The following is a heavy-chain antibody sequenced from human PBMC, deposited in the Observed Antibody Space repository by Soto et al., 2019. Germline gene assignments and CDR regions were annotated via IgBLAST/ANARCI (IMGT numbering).Heavy chain of an antibody. CDR2: INDSGNI. CDR3: ARGLILWFGELSRRGGYYYCMDV. J-gene: IGHJ6*03. V-gene: IGHV4-34*01. D-gene: IGHD3-10*01. Sequence: QVQLQQWGAGLLKPSETLSLTCAVYGGSFSGYQWTWIRQTPGKGLEWIGGINDSGNINYNPSLKSRVAILLDTAKKQISLKLSSVTAAYTAVYYCARGLILWFGELSRRGGYYYCMDVWGEGTTVIVSS. CDR1: GGSFSGYQ.